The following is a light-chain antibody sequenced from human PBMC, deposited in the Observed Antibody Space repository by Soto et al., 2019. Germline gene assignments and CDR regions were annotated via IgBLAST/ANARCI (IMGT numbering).Light chain of an antibody. CDR1: QGINSH. Sequence: DIQLSQCPSFLSGSVGVRVTITRGASQGINSHLAWYQQGPGKAPKLLIYAASTLQSGVPSRFSGSASGTEFTLTISSLQPEDCATYYCQQVSGYPLTFGGGTRVDIK. CDR3: QQVSGYPLT. J-gene: IGKJ4*01. CDR2: AAS. V-gene: IGKV1-9*01.